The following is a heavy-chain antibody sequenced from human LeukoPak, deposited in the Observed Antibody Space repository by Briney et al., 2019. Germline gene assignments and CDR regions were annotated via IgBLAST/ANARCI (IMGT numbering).Heavy chain of an antibody. J-gene: IGHJ6*03. CDR1: GYTLTELS. V-gene: IGHV1-24*01. CDR2: FDPEDGET. D-gene: IGHD3-16*01. CDR3: ATVPPWAYYYYMDV. Sequence: ASVKVTFKVSGYTLTELSMHWVRQAPGKGLEWMGGFDPEDGETIYAQKFQGRVTMTEDTSTDTAYMELSSLRSEDTAVYYCATVPPWAYYYYMDVWGKGTTVTVSS.